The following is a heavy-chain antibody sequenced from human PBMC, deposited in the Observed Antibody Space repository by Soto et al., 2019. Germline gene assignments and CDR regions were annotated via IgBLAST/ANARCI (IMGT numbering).Heavy chain of an antibody. J-gene: IGHJ4*02. D-gene: IGHD4-17*01. CDR3: AREDSATVTKLYYFDY. CDR1: GFTFSSYG. CDR2: IWYDGSHK. V-gene: IGHV3-33*01. Sequence: GGSLRLSCAASGFTFSSYGMHWVRQAPGKGLEWVAVIWYDGSHKYYADSVKGRFTISRDNSKNTLYLQMNSPRAEDTAVYYCAREDSATVTKLYYFDYWGQGTLVTVSS.